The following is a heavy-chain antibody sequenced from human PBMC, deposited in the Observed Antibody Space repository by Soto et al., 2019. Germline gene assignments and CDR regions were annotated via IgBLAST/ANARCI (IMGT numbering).Heavy chain of an antibody. CDR1: GGSFSGYY. Sequence: SETLSLTCAVYGGSFSGYYWSWIRQPPGKGLEWIGEINHSGSTNYNPSLKSRVTIPVDTSKNQFSLKLSSVTAADTAVYYCASSYYYDSSGYYDYWGQGTLVTVSS. V-gene: IGHV4-34*01. CDR3: ASSYYYDSSGYYDY. J-gene: IGHJ4*02. CDR2: INHSGST. D-gene: IGHD3-22*01.